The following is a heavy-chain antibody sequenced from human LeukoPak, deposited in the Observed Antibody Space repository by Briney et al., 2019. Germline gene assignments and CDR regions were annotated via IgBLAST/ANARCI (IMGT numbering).Heavy chain of an antibody. V-gene: IGHV1-18*01. D-gene: IGHD6-6*01. J-gene: IGHJ4*02. CDR1: GYTFTSYG. CDR2: ISAYNGNT. Sequence: GASVKVSCKASGYTFTSYGISWVRQAPGQGLEWMGWISAYNGNTNYAQKLQGRVTMTTDTSTSTAYIELRSLRSDDTAVYYCARGPLEAARLAYFDYWGQGTLVTVSS. CDR3: ARGPLEAARLAYFDY.